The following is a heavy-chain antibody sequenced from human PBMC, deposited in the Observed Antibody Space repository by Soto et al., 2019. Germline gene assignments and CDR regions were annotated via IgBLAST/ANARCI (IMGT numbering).Heavy chain of an antibody. CDR3: ATGSADYYDSSGYCPFDY. V-gene: IGHV1-24*01. D-gene: IGHD3-22*01. CDR2: FDPEDGET. J-gene: IGHJ4*02. CDR1: GYTFTSYG. Sequence: ASVKVTCKSSGYTFTSYGISWVRQAPGQGLEWMGGFDPEDGETIYAQKFQGRVTMTEDTSTDTAYMELSSLRSEDTAVYYCATGSADYYDSSGYCPFDYWGQGTLVTVSS.